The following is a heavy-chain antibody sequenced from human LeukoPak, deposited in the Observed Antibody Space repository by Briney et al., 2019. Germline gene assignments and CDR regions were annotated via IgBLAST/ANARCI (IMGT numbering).Heavy chain of an antibody. CDR1: GYTFTRHW. CDR2: IDARSCIT. Sequence: ASVKISCKASGYTFTRHWMHWVRQAPGQGLEWMAIIDARSCITSYAQNFQDRVTLTRDTSTSTVYMEVSSLRSEDTAIYYCAGDHSLEDRTWWFDPWGQGTLVIVSS. J-gene: IGHJ5*02. V-gene: IGHV1-46*01. CDR3: AGDHSLEDRTWWFDP. D-gene: IGHD2-15*01.